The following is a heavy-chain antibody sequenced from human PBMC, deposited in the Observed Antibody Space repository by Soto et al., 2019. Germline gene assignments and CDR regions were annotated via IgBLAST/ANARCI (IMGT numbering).Heavy chain of an antibody. CDR3: ARGRWSGSYFDY. D-gene: IGHD1-26*01. V-gene: IGHV4-61*01. CDR2: IYYSGST. CDR1: GGSVNSGSYY. J-gene: IGHJ4*02. Sequence: SETLSLTCTVSGGSVNSGSYYWSWIRQPPGKGLEWIGYIYYSGSTNYNPSLKSRVTISVDTSKNQFSLKLSSVTAADTAVYYCARGRWSGSYFDYWGQGTLVTVSS.